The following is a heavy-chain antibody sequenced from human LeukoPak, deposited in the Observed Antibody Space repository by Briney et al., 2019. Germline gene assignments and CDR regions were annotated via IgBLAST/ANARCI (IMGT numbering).Heavy chain of an antibody. CDR2: IKSKAVNYAT. CDR1: GFTFSGSA. Sequence: GGSLRLSCAASGFTFSGSAIHWVRQASGKGLKWVGRIKSKAVNYATAHAASVKGRFTISRDDSKNTAYLQMNSLKTEDTAVYYCTTYGDYAPDSDYWGQGTLVTVSS. D-gene: IGHD4-17*01. J-gene: IGHJ4*02. V-gene: IGHV3-73*01. CDR3: TTYGDYAPDSDY.